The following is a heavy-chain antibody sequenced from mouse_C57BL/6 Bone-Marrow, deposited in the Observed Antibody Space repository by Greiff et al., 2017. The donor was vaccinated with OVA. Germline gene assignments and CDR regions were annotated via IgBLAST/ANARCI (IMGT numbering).Heavy chain of an antibody. CDR2: ISYDGSN. CDR3: AIYYSNYSYAMDY. J-gene: IGHJ4*01. V-gene: IGHV3-6*01. CDR1: GYSITSGYY. Sequence: VQLKESGPGLVKPSQSLSLTCSVTGYSITSGYYWNWIRQFPGNKLEWMGYISYDGSNNYNPSLKNRISITRDTSKHPLFLKWNSVTTEDTATYYCAIYYSNYSYAMDYWGQGTSVTVSS. D-gene: IGHD2-5*01.